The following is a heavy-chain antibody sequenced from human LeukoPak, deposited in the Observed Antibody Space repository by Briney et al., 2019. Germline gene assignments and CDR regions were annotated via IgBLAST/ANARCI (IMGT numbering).Heavy chain of an antibody. Sequence: ASVKVSCKASGYTFTSYGISWVRQAPGQGLEWMGWISAYNGNTNYAQKLQGRDTMTTDTSTSTAYMELRSLRSDDTAVYYCARAGGYCSGGSCYWFDPWGQGTLVTVSS. V-gene: IGHV1-18*01. J-gene: IGHJ5*02. CDR3: ARAGGYCSGGSCYWFDP. CDR1: GYTFTSYG. CDR2: ISAYNGNT. D-gene: IGHD2-15*01.